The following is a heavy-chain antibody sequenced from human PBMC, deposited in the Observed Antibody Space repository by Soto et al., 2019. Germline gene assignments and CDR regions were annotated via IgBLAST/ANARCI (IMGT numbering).Heavy chain of an antibody. V-gene: IGHV4-39*01. CDR3: ARVELSVDYGDFHAFDI. J-gene: IGHJ3*02. CDR1: GGSISSNDNY. CDR2: IYYTGPT. D-gene: IGHD4-17*01. Sequence: QLQLQESGPGLVQPSETLSLTCTVSGGSISSNDNYWGWIRQPPGKGLEWIGSIYYTGPTYYNPSLKSRVTISVDPSKNQFSLKLSSVTAADTAVYFCARVELSVDYGDFHAFDIWGQGTMVTVSS.